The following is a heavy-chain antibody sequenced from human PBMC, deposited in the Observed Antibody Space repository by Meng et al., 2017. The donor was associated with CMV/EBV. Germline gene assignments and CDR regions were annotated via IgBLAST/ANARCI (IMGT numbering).Heavy chain of an antibody. CDR3: ARVCRTSQTMIVVVPKGSWAFDI. CDR2: ISSSSSYI. V-gene: IGHV3-21*01. D-gene: IGHD3-22*01. Sequence: GESLKISCAASGFTFSSYSMNWVRQAPGKGLERVASISSSSSYIYYADSVKGRFTISRDNAKNSLYLQRNSLRSEDTAVYYCARVCRTSQTMIVVVPKGSWAFDIWGQGTMVTVSS. J-gene: IGHJ3*02. CDR1: GFTFSSYS.